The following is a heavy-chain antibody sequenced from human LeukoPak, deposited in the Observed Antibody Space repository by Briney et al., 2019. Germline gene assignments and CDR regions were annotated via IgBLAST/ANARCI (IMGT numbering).Heavy chain of an antibody. CDR3: AREDGGWGAFDI. Sequence: GGSLRLSCAASGFTFSSYSMNWVRQAPGKGLEWVSSISSSSSYIYYADSVKGRFTISRDNAKNSLYLQMNSLRAEDTAVYYCAREDGGWGAFDIWGQGTMVTVSS. CDR2: ISSSSSYI. V-gene: IGHV3-21*01. CDR1: GFTFSSYS. J-gene: IGHJ3*02. D-gene: IGHD1-26*01.